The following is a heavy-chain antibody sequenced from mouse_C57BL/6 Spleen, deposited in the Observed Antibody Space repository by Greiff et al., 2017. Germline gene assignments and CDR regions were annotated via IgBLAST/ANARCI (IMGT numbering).Heavy chain of an antibody. CDR3: AVYDYDNYYAMDY. J-gene: IGHJ4*01. Sequence: EVQGVESGGGLVKPGGSLKLSCAASGFTFSDYGMHWVRQAPEKGLEWVAYISSGSSTIYYADTVKGRFTISRDNAKNTLFLQMTSLRSEDTAMYYCAVYDYDNYYAMDYWGQGTSVTVSS. D-gene: IGHD2-4*01. CDR1: GFTFSDYG. CDR2: ISSGSSTI. V-gene: IGHV5-17*01.